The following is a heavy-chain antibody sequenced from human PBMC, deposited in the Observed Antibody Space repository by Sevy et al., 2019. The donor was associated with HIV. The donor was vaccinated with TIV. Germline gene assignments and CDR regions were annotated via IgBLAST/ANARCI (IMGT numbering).Heavy chain of an antibody. D-gene: IGHD4-17*01. J-gene: IGHJ4*02. Sequence: GGSLRLSCTASGFTFSAYYMTWIRQAPGKGLEWVSYISGAGTHTNYVESVKGRFTISRDNSKNSLYLQMNSLRAEDTAVYFCARSRSNYGDYYSDYWGQGILVTVSS. CDR2: ISGAGTHT. CDR1: GFTFSAYY. V-gene: IGHV3-11*03. CDR3: ARSRSNYGDYYSDY.